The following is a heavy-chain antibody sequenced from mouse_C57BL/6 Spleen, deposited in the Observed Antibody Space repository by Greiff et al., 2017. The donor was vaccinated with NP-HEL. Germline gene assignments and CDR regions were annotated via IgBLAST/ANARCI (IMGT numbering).Heavy chain of an antibody. J-gene: IGHJ2*01. Sequence: QVQLQQPGAELVKPGASVKLSCKASGYTFTSYWMQWVKQRPGQGLEWIGEIDPSDSYTNYNQKFKGKATLTVDTSSSTAYMQLSSLTSEDSAVYYCASVTTVVVDYWGQGTTLTVSS. V-gene: IGHV1-50*01. D-gene: IGHD1-1*01. CDR3: ASVTTVVVDY. CDR2: IDPSDSYT. CDR1: GYTFTSYW.